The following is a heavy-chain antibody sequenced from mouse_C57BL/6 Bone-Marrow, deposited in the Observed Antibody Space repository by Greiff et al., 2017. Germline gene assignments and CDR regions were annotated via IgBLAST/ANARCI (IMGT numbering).Heavy chain of an antibody. CDR2: IYPGDGDT. J-gene: IGHJ3*01. V-gene: IGHV1-82*01. CDR3: ALRFAY. Sequence: VQLQQSGPELVKPGASVKISCKASGYAFSSSWMNWVKQRPGKGLEWIGRIYPGDGDTNYNGKFKGKATLTADKSSSTAYMQLRSLTSEDSAVYFCALRFAYWGQGTLVTVSA. CDR1: GYAFSSSW.